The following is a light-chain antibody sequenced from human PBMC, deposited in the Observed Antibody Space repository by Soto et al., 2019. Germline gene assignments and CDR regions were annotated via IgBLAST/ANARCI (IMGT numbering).Light chain of an antibody. Sequence: QSVLTQPRSVSGSPGQSVTISCTGTSSDVGGYNYVSWYQQHPGKAPKLMIYDVSKRPSGVPDRFSGSKSGNTASLTISGLQAEDEADYYCCSXXXSXXXXFGT. V-gene: IGLV2-11*01. CDR2: DVS. J-gene: IGLJ1*01. CDR1: SSDVGGYNY. CDR3: CSXXXSXXXX.